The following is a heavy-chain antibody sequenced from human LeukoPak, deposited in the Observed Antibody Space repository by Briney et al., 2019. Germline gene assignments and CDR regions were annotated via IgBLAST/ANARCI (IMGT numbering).Heavy chain of an antibody. CDR3: ARDRGDGYNLYYFDY. CDR1: GGTFSSYA. V-gene: IGHV1-69*05. Sequence: SSVTVSCKASGGTFSSYAISWVRQAPGQGLEWMGGIIPIFGTANYAQKFQGRVTITTDESTSTAYMELSSLRSEDTAVYYCARDRGDGYNLYYFDYWGQGTLVTVSS. J-gene: IGHJ4*02. CDR2: IIPIFGTA. D-gene: IGHD5-24*01.